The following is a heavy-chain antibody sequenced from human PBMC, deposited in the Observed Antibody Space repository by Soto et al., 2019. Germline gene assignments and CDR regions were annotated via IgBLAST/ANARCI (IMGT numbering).Heavy chain of an antibody. CDR3: ARGGDCSGGSCYIIRFDP. CDR2: IYYSGGT. J-gene: IGHJ5*02. CDR1: GGSISRYY. V-gene: IGHV4-59*01. D-gene: IGHD2-15*01. Sequence: PERICLTCTVSGGSISRYYWSWIRQPPGKGLEWIGYIYYSGGTNYNPSLKRPVTISVDRSKNQVSLKLSSVTAADTAVYYCARGGDCSGGSCYIIRFDPWGQGTLVTVS.